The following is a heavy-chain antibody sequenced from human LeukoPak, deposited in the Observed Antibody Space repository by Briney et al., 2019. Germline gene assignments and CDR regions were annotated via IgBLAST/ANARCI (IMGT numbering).Heavy chain of an antibody. CDR2: IYTSGST. V-gene: IGHV4-4*07. Sequence: SETLSHTCTVSGGSISSYYWSWIRQPAGKGLEWIGRIYTSGSTNYNPSLKSRVTMSVDTSKNQFSLKLSSVTAADTAVYYCARTLVVAAQYNWFDPWGQGTLVTVSS. J-gene: IGHJ5*02. CDR3: ARTLVVAAQYNWFDP. D-gene: IGHD2-15*01. CDR1: GGSISSYY.